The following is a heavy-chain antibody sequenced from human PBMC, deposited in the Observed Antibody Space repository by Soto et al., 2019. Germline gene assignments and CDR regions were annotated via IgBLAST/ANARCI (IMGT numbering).Heavy chain of an antibody. CDR1: GGTFSSYA. V-gene: IGHV1-69*13. Sequence: SVKVSCKASGGTFSSYAISWVRQAPGQGLEWMGGIIPIFGTANYAQKVQSRVTITADESTSTAYMELSSLRAEDTAVYYCASEYDFWSGYYTVDYWGQGTLVTVSS. D-gene: IGHD3-3*01. CDR3: ASEYDFWSGYYTVDY. J-gene: IGHJ4*02. CDR2: IIPIFGTA.